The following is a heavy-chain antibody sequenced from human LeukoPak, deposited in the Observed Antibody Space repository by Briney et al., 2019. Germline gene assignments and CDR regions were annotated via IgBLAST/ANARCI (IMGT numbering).Heavy chain of an antibody. J-gene: IGHJ5*02. CDR1: GYTFTSYY. CDR3: AQDISGGMYGIWFDP. CDR2: INPSGGST. Sequence: GASVKVSCKASGYTFTSYYMHWVRQAPGQGLEWMGIINPSGGSTSYAQKFQGRVTMTRDTSTSTVYMELSSLRSEDTAVYYCAQDISGGMYGIWFDPWGQGTLVTVSS. V-gene: IGHV1-46*01. D-gene: IGHD2-8*01.